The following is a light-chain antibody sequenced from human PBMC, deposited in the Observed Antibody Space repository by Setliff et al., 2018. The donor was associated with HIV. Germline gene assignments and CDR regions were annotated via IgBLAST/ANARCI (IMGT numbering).Light chain of an antibody. Sequence: QPVLTQPRSVSGSPRQSVTISCTGTSSDVGAYNFVSWYQQHPGKAPKLMIYDVNKRPSGVPDRFSGSKSGNTASLTISGLQAEDEADYYCCSYADSYTSLYVFGTGTKVTVL. CDR2: DVN. CDR3: CSYADSYTSLYV. CDR1: SSDVGAYNF. J-gene: IGLJ1*01. V-gene: IGLV2-11*01.